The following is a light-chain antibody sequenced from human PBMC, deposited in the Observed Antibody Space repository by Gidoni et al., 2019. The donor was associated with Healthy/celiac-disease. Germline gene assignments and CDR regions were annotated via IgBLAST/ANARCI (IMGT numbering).Light chain of an antibody. CDR3: SSYTSSSTLG. CDR1: SSDVGGYHY. V-gene: IGLV2-14*01. J-gene: IGLJ1*01. CDR2: EVS. Sequence: QSALTQPASVSGSPGQSITISCTGTSSDVGGYHYVSWYQQHPGKAPKLMISEVSNRPSGVSNRFSGSKSGNTASLTISGLQAEDEADYYCSSYTSSSTLGFGTGTKVTVL.